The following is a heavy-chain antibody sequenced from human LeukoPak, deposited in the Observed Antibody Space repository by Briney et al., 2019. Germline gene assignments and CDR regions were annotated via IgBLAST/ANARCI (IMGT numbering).Heavy chain of an antibody. D-gene: IGHD2-2*01. V-gene: IGHV4-61*02. CDR3: ARVRGYCSSTSCYPYYYYYMDV. CDR1: GGSISSGSYY. Sequence: SQTLSLTCTVSGGSISSGSYYWSWIRQPAGKGLEWIGRIYTSGSTNYNPSLKSRVTISVDTSKNQFSLKLSSMTAADTAVYYCARVRGYCSSTSCYPYYYYYMDVWGKGTTVTVSS. J-gene: IGHJ6*03. CDR2: IYTSGST.